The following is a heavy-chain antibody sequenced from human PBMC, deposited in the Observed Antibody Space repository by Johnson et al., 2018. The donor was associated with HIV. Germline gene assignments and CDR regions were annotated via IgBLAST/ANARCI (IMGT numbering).Heavy chain of an antibody. Sequence: VQLVESGGDVVRPGGSLRLFCAASGFTFDDYGMSWVRQAPGKGLEWVSVIYSGGSTGYADSVKGRFSIFRDNAKNSLALQMNSLRAEDTAVYYCAREVERGLGFDIWGQGTMVTVSS. CDR3: AREVERGLGFDI. V-gene: IGHV3-20*04. D-gene: IGHD5-24*01. CDR2: IYSGGST. J-gene: IGHJ3*02. CDR1: GFTFDDYG.